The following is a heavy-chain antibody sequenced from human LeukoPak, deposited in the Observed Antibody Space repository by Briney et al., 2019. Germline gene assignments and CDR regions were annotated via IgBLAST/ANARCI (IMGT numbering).Heavy chain of an antibody. CDR2: ISAYNGNT. Sequence: ASVKVSCKASGYTFTNYGISWVRQAPGQGLEWMGWISAYNGNTNYAQKLQGRVTMTTDTSTSTAYMELRSLRSDDTAVYYCARDAEAYYYDSSGSTKGDYWGQGTLVTVSS. CDR3: ARDAEAYYYDSSGSTKGDY. J-gene: IGHJ4*02. V-gene: IGHV1-18*01. CDR1: GYTFTNYG. D-gene: IGHD3-22*01.